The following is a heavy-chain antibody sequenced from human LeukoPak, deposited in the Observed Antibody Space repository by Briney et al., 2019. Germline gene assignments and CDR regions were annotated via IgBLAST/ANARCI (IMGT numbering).Heavy chain of an antibody. CDR3: PRQIAAAGTLYYNYYYMAV. D-gene: IGHD6-13*01. J-gene: IGHJ6*03. Sequence: SETLSLTCTVSGGSVSSSIYYWGWIRQPPGKGLEWIGSIYYSGSTYYNPSLKSRVTISVDTSKNQFSLKLSSVSAADTAVYYCPRQIAAAGTLYYNYYYMAVAGKGTTVTV. CDR2: IYYSGST. CDR1: GGSVSSSIYY. V-gene: IGHV4-39*01.